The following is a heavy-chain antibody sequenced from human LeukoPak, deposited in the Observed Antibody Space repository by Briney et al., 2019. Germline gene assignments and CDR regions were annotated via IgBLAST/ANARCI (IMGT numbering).Heavy chain of an antibody. CDR3: ARGCKGYFDILTGYYKDYYFDY. Sequence: PGGSLRLSCAASGFTFSSYEMNWVRQAPGKGLEWVSYISSSGSTIYYADSVKGRFTISRDNAKNSLYLQMNSLRAEDTAIYYCARGCKGYFDILTGYYKDYYFDYWGQGTLVTVSS. D-gene: IGHD3-9*01. CDR1: GFTFSSYE. CDR2: ISSSGSTI. J-gene: IGHJ4*02. V-gene: IGHV3-48*03.